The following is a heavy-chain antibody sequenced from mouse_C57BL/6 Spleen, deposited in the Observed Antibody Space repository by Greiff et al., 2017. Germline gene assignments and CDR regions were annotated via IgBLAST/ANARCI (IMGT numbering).Heavy chain of an antibody. D-gene: IGHD3-2*02. CDR2: INPNNGGT. J-gene: IGHJ3*01. V-gene: IGHV1-18*01. Sequence: VQLQQSGPELVQPGASVKIPCKASGYTFTDYNMDWVKQSHGKSLEWIGDINPNNGGTIYNQKFKGKATLTVDKSSSTAYMELRSLTSEDTAVYYCAREGSSGFAYWGQGTLVTVSA. CDR1: GYTFTDYN. CDR3: AREGSSGFAY.